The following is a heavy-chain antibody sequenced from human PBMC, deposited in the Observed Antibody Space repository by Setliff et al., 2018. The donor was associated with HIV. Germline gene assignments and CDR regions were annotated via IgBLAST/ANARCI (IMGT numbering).Heavy chain of an antibody. CDR2: ITYSGSA. CDR1: GYSISSSNYY. Sequence: PSETLSLTCGVSGYSISSSNYYWGWIRQPPGKGLEWIGYITYSGSAYYNPSLKSRVTISIDTSNNQISLRLSSVTAADTATYYCVRDDYGYNGKGFDYWGPGTLVTVSS. D-gene: IGHD4-17*01. CDR3: VRDDYGYNGKGFDY. V-gene: IGHV4-30-4*08. J-gene: IGHJ4*02.